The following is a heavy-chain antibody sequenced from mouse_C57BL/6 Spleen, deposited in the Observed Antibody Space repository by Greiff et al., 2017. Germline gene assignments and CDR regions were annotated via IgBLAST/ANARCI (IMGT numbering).Heavy chain of an antibody. CDR1: GFSLTSYA. J-gene: IGHJ1*03. V-gene: IGHV2-9-1*01. CDR2: IWTGGGT. CDR3: ARNSYYSNYWYFEG. Sequence: VKLQESGPGLVAPSQSLSITCTVSGFSLTSYAISWVRQPPGKGLEWLGVIWTGGGTNYNSALKSRLSISKDNSKSQVFLKMNSLQTDDTARYYCARNSYYSNYWYFEGWGTGTTVTVSS. D-gene: IGHD2-5*01.